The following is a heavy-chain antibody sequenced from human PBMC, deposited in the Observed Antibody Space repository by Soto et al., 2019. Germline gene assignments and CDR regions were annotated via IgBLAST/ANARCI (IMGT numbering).Heavy chain of an antibody. CDR3: ARGRQYGY. J-gene: IGHJ4*02. CDR2: IYSGGST. Sequence: EVQLLESGGGLVRPGESLRLSCTASGFSFNNYAMHWVRQAPGKGLEWVSVIYSGGSTYYADSVKGRFTISRDNSKNTLYLQMNSLRAEDTAVYYCARGRQYGYWGQGTLVTVSS. CDR1: GFSFNNYA. V-gene: IGHV3-23*03. D-gene: IGHD2-2*01.